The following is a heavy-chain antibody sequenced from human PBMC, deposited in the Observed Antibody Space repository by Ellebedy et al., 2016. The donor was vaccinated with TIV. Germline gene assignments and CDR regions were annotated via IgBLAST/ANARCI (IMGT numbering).Heavy chain of an antibody. CDR2: ISYDGSRE. CDR3: ASLGYSSNWSSKPPSDY. CDR1: GFTFSSYT. Sequence: PGGSLRLSCAASGFTFSSYTMHWVRQAPGKGLEWVASISYDGSREYYADSVKGRFTISRDNSKNTLYLQMNSLRADDTALYYCASLGYSSNWSSKPPSDYWGQGTLVTVSS. J-gene: IGHJ4*02. D-gene: IGHD6-13*01. V-gene: IGHV3-30-3*01.